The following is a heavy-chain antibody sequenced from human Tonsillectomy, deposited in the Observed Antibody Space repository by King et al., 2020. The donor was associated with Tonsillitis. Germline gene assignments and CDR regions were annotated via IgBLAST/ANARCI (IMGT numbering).Heavy chain of an antibody. D-gene: IGHD3-10*01. CDR3: AKRVSPGMLDYYYGMDV. J-gene: IGHJ6*02. CDR1: GFTFSSYG. CDR2: IRYDGSNK. V-gene: IGHV3-30*02. Sequence: VQLVESGGGVVQPGGSLRLSCAASGFTFSSYGMHWVRQAPGKGLEWVAFIRYDGSNKYYADSVKGRFTISRDNSKNTLYLQMNSRRAEDTAVYYCAKRVSPGMLDYYYGMDVWGQGTTVTVSS.